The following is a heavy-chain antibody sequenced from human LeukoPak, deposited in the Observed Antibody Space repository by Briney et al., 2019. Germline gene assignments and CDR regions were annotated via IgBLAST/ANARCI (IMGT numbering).Heavy chain of an antibody. V-gene: IGHV4-61*02. CDR1: GGSISSGSYY. CDR2: IYTSGST. CDR3: ARGGEGGYSSSWYDYFDY. J-gene: IGHJ4*02. Sequence: SETLSLTCTVSGGSISSGSYYWSWIRQPAGKGLEWIGRIYTSGSTNYNPSLKSRVTISVDTSKNQFSLKLSSVTAADTAVYYCARGGEGGYSSSWYDYFDYWGQGTLVTVSS. D-gene: IGHD6-13*01.